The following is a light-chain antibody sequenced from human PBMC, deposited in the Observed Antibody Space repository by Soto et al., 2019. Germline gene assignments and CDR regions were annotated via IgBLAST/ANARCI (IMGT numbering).Light chain of an antibody. J-gene: IGLJ7*01. Sequence: QPVLTQPPSASGTPGQRVTISCSGSSSNIGSNYVYWYQQLPGTAPKLLIYRNNQRPSGVPDRFSGPKSGTSASLAISGLRSEDEADYYCAAWDDSLSGRVFGGGTQLTVL. CDR3: AAWDDSLSGRV. CDR1: SSNIGSNY. CDR2: RNN. V-gene: IGLV1-47*01.